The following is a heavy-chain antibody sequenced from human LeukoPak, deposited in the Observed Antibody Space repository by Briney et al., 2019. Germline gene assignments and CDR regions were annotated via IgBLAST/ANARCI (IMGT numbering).Heavy chain of an antibody. CDR2: ISGSGGNT. Sequence: GGSLRLSCADSGFTFSSYAMNWVRQAPGKGLEWVSAISGSGGNTYYADSVKGRFTISRDNSKNTLYLQMNSLRAEDTAVYYCAKGATVRTSDYWGQGTLVTVSS. CDR3: AKGATVRTSDY. V-gene: IGHV3-23*01. D-gene: IGHD4-17*01. CDR1: GFTFSSYA. J-gene: IGHJ4*02.